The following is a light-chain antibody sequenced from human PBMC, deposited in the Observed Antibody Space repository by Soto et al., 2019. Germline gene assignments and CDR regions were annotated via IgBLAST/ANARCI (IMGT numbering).Light chain of an antibody. J-gene: IGKJ1*01. V-gene: IGKV1-5*03. CDR1: QSISTW. CDR3: QQYNSYLWT. Sequence: DIQMTQSPSTLSASVGDRVTITCRASQSISTWLAWYQQKPGKAPKLLIYKASSLESGVPSRFSVSGSGTEFTLTISSLQPDDFATYYCQQYNSYLWTFGQGTKVEFK. CDR2: KAS.